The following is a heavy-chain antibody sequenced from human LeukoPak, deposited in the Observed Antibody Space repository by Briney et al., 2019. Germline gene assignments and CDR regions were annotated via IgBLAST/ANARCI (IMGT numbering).Heavy chain of an antibody. CDR1: GGSISSYY. J-gene: IGHJ4*02. V-gene: IGHV4-59*01. D-gene: IGHD6-6*01. CDR2: IYYSGST. Sequence: SETLSLTCTVSGGSISSYYWSWIRQPPGKGLEWIGYIYYSGSTNYNPSLKSQVTISVDTSKNQFSLKLSSVTAADTAVYYCATSYSSSSVDFDYWGQGTLVTVSS. CDR3: ATSYSSSSVDFDY.